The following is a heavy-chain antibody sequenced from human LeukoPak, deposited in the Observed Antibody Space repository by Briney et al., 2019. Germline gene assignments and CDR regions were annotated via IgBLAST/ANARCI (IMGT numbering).Heavy chain of an antibody. D-gene: IGHD2-8*02. V-gene: IGHV1-8*01. CDR1: GYTFTSYD. Sequence: ASVKVSCKASGYTFTSYDFNWVRQATGQGLEWMGWMNPNSGNTGYAQRFQGRVTMTRNTSISTAYMELSSLRSEDTAVYYCARTYCTGGVCSIYFDYWGQGTLVTVSS. CDR2: MNPNSGNT. J-gene: IGHJ4*02. CDR3: ARTYCTGGVCSIYFDY.